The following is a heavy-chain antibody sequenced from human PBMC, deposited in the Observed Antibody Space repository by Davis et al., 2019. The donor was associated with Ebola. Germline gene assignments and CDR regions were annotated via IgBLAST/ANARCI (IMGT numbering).Heavy chain of an antibody. Sequence: GESLKISCAASGFTFSSYWMHWVRQAPGKGLVWVSRINSDGSSTSYADSVKGRFTISRDNAKNSLYLQMNSLRAEDTAVYYCARDGLDILTGFYNVRWFDPWGQGTLVTVSS. CDR1: GFTFSSYW. J-gene: IGHJ5*02. V-gene: IGHV3-74*01. CDR2: INSDGSST. CDR3: ARDGLDILTGFYNVRWFDP. D-gene: IGHD3-9*01.